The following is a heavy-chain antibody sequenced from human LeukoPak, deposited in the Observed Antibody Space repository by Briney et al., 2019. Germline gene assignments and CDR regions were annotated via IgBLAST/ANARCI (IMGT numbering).Heavy chain of an antibody. CDR2: ISSSSSYI. CDR3: ASAGYSYGTFDY. CDR1: GFTFSSSS. D-gene: IGHD5-18*01. J-gene: IGHJ4*02. Sequence: PGGSLRLSCAASGFTFSSSSMNWVRQAPDKGLEWVSSISSSSSYIYYADSVKGRFTISRDNAKNSLYLQMNSLRAEDTAVYYCASAGYSYGTFDYWGQGTLVTVSS. V-gene: IGHV3-21*01.